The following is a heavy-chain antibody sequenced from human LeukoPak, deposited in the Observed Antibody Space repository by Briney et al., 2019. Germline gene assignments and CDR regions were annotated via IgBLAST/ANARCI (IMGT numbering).Heavy chain of an antibody. CDR2: ISYDGSNK. CDR1: GFTFSSYA. CDR3: ARDRTIFGVVIAYYFDY. J-gene: IGHJ4*01. Sequence: PGRSLRLSCAASGFTFSSYAMHWVRQAPGKGLEWVAVISYDGSNKYYADSVKGRFTISRENSKNTLYQQMNSLRAEDTAVYYCARDRTIFGVVIAYYFDYWGQGTLVTVSS. D-gene: IGHD3-3*01. V-gene: IGHV3-30-3*01.